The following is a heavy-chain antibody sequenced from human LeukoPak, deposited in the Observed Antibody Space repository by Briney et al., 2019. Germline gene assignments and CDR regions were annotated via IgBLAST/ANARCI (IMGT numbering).Heavy chain of an antibody. Sequence: GASVKVSCKVSGYTLTELSMHWVRQAPGKGLEWMGGFDPEDGETIYAQKFQGRVTMTEDTSTDTAYMELSSLRSEDTTVYYCATSPTRGYEKTYYYYGMDVWGQGTTVTVSS. CDR3: ATSPTRGYEKTYYYYGMDV. V-gene: IGHV1-24*01. J-gene: IGHJ6*02. D-gene: IGHD5-12*01. CDR1: GYTLTELS. CDR2: FDPEDGET.